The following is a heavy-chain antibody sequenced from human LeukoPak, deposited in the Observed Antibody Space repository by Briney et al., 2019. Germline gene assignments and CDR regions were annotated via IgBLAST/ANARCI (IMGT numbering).Heavy chain of an antibody. CDR2: IKQDGSEK. CDR1: GFTFISYW. V-gene: IGHV3-7*03. D-gene: IGHD2-2*01. Sequence: GGSLRLSCAPSGFTFISYWMTWVRQAPGKGLGWVANIKQDGSEKYYVDSVKGRFTISRDNAKNSLYLQMYSLRAEDTAVYYCARGEYQLPGDSWGQGTLVTVSS. J-gene: IGHJ4*02. CDR3: ARGEYQLPGDS.